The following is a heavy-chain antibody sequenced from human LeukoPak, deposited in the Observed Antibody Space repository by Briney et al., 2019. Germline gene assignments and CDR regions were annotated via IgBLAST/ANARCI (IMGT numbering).Heavy chain of an antibody. Sequence: GASVKVSRKVSGYTLTELSMHWVRQAPGKGLEWMGGFDPEDGETIYAQKFQGRVTMTEDTSTDTAYMELSSLRSEDTAVYYCATGPIVVVTHDAFDIWGQGTMVTVSS. J-gene: IGHJ3*02. V-gene: IGHV1-24*01. CDR1: GYTLTELS. CDR2: FDPEDGET. D-gene: IGHD3-22*01. CDR3: ATGPIVVVTHDAFDI.